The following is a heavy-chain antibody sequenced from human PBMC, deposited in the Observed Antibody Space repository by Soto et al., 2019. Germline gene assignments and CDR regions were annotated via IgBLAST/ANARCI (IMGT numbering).Heavy chain of an antibody. J-gene: IGHJ4*02. D-gene: IGHD3-9*01. V-gene: IGHV4-30-4*01. CDR1: GGSISSGDYY. CDR2: IYYSGST. CDR3: ARAFDILTRYYLDY. Sequence: SETLSLTCTVSGGSISSGDYYWSWIRQPPGKGLEWIGYIYYSGSTYYNPSLKSRVTISVDTSKNQFSLKLSSVTAADTAVYYCARAFDILTRYYLDYWGQGTLVTVSS.